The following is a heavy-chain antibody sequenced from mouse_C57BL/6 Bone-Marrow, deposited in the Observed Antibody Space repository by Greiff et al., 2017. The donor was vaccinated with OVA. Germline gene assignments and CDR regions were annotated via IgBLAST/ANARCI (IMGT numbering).Heavy chain of an antibody. CDR1: GYTFTDYY. CDR3: ARAPIYYYGSRGVFAY. D-gene: IGHD1-1*01. V-gene: IGHV1-26*01. Sequence: VQLQQSGPELVKPGASVKISCKASGYTFTDYYMNWVKQSHGKSLEWIGDINPNNGGTSYNQKFKGKATLTVDKSSSTAYMELRSLTSEDSAVYYCARAPIYYYGSRGVFAYWGQGTLVTVSA. CDR2: INPNNGGT. J-gene: IGHJ3*01.